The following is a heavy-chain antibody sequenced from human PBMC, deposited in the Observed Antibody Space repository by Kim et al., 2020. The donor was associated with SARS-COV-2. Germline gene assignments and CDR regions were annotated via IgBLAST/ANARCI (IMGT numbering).Heavy chain of an antibody. Sequence: GGSLRLSCAASGFTFSSYWMHWVRHAPGKGLVWVSRISSDGSSTSYADSVKGRFTISRDNAKNTLYLQMNSLRAEDTAVYYCARAEGGGAGNWGQGTLVTVSS. D-gene: IGHD1-26*01. J-gene: IGHJ4*02. CDR2: ISSDGSST. CDR1: GFTFSSYW. CDR3: ARAEGGGAGN. V-gene: IGHV3-74*01.